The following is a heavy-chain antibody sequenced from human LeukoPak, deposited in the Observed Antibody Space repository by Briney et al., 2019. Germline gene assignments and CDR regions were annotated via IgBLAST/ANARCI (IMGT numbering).Heavy chain of an antibody. CDR1: GGSFSGYY. CDR3: ARGARYFDWLLYNAFDI. V-gene: IGHV4-34*01. J-gene: IGHJ3*02. D-gene: IGHD3-9*01. CDR2: IYHSGST. Sequence: PSETLSLTCAVYGGSFSGYYWSWVRQPPGKGLEWIGEIYHSGSTNYNPSLKSRVTISVDTSKNQFSLKLSSVTAADTAVYYCARGARYFDWLLYNAFDIWGQGTMATVSS.